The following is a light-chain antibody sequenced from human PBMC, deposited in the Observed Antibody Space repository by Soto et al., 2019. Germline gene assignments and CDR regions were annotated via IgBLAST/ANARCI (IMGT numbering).Light chain of an antibody. J-gene: IGKJ5*01. CDR2: GAS. V-gene: IGKV3-15*01. CDR3: QQYGSSPSIT. CDR1: QSVSSN. Sequence: EIVMTQSPATLSVSPGERATLSCRASQSVSSNLAWYQQKPGQAPRLLIYGASTRATGIPARFSGSGSGTDFTLTISSLEPEDFAVYYCQQYGSSPSITFGQGTRLEIK.